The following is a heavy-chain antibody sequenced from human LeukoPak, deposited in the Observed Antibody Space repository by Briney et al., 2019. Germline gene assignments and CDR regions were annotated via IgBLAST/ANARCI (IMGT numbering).Heavy chain of an antibody. CDR2: ISGSGGST. D-gene: IGHD6-13*01. J-gene: IGHJ6*03. Sequence: GGSLRLSCAASGFTFSGYAMSWVRQAPGKGLEWVSAISGSGGSTYYADSVKGRFTISRDNSKNTLYLQMNSLRAEDTAVYYCAKAAIGSSWYRYYYYYYMDVWGKGTTVTVSS. V-gene: IGHV3-23*01. CDR3: AKAAIGSSWYRYYYYYYMDV. CDR1: GFTFSGYA.